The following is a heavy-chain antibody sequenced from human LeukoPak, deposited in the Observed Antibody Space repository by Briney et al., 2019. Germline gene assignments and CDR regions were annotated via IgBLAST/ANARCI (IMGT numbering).Heavy chain of an antibody. CDR1: GFTFSSYS. J-gene: IGHJ4*02. CDR2: ISSSSSTI. Sequence: GGSLILSCAASGFTFSSYSMNWVRQAPGKGLEWVSYISSSSSTIYYADSVKGRFTISRDNAKNSLYLQMNSLRDEDTAEYYCARGRQRSGSYHEGDYWGQGTLVTVSS. V-gene: IGHV3-48*02. CDR3: ARGRQRSGSYHEGDY. D-gene: IGHD1-26*01.